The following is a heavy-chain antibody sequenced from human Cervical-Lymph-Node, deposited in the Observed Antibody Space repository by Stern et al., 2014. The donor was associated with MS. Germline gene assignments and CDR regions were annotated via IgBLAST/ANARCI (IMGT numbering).Heavy chain of an antibody. CDR1: GASISTYY. Sequence: QLQLQESGPGLVKPSETLSLTCTVSGASISTYYWSWIRQTPGRGMEWVGYAFHTGTTIYNPSLKSRVTISLDTSKNQFSLILRSVTAADTAVYYCARKALSMDHYFDSWGQGALVTVSS. J-gene: IGHJ4*02. D-gene: IGHD2-2*03. CDR2: AFHTGTT. V-gene: IGHV4-59*01. CDR3: ARKALSMDHYFDS.